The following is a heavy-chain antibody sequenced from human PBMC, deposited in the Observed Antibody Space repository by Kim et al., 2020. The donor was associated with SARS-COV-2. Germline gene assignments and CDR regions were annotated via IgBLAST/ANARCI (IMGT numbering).Heavy chain of an antibody. V-gene: IGHV3-23*01. D-gene: IGHD3-3*01. CDR3: AKSLGVARAYYYYGMDV. Sequence: VKGRFTISRDNSKNTLYLQMNSLRAEDTAVYYCAKSLGVARAYYYYGMDVWGQGTTVTVSS. J-gene: IGHJ6*02.